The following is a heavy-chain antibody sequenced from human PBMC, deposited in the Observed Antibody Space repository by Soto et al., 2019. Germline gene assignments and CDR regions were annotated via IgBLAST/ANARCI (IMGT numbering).Heavy chain of an antibody. V-gene: IGHV3-23*01. D-gene: IGHD6-19*01. Sequence: GGSLRLSCAASGFTFSSYAMSWVRQAPGKGLEWVSAISGSGGSTYYADSVKGRFTISRDNSKNTLYLQMNSLRAEDTAVYYCATIPMAGSYYYYGMDVWGQGTTVTVSS. J-gene: IGHJ6*02. CDR3: ATIPMAGSYYYYGMDV. CDR1: GFTFSSYA. CDR2: ISGSGGST.